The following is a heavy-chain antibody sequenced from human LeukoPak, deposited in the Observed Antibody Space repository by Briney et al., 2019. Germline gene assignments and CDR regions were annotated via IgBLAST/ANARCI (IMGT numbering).Heavy chain of an antibody. V-gene: IGHV3-21*01. J-gene: IGHJ6*03. CDR2: ISSSSSSYI. CDR1: GFTFSSYS. CDR3: ARDSPITMIVVGVFYYYYYMDV. Sequence: GGSLRLSCAASGFTFSSYSMNWVRQAPGKGLEWVSSISSSSSSYIYYADSVKGRFTISRDNAKNSLYLQMNSLRAEDTAVYYCARDSPITMIVVGVFYYYYYMDVWGKGTTVTVSS. D-gene: IGHD3-22*01.